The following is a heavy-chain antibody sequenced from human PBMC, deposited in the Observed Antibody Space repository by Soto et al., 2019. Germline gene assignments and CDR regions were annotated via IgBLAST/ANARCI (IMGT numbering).Heavy chain of an antibody. CDR3: ARGAPARITIFGVVDYYYMDV. Sequence: ASVKVSCKASGYTFTGYYMHWVRQAPGQGLEWMGWINPNSGGTNYAQKFQGWVTMTRDTSISTAYMELSRLRSDDTAVYYCARGAPARITIFGVVDYYYMDVWGKGTTVTVSS. CDR2: INPNSGGT. D-gene: IGHD3-3*01. J-gene: IGHJ6*03. CDR1: GYTFTGYY. V-gene: IGHV1-2*04.